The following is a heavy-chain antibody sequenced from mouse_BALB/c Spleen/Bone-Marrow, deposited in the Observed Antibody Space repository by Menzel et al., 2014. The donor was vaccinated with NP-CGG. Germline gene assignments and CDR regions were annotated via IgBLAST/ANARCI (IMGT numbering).Heavy chain of an antibody. CDR3: ARDDYGRGY. V-gene: IGHV7-3*02. J-gene: IGHJ2*01. Sequence: EVMLVESGGGLVQPGGSLRLSCATSGFTFTDYYMSWVRQPPEKALEWLGFIRNKPNGYTTEYSASVKGRFTISRDNSQSILYLQMNTLRAEDSATYYCARDDYGRGYWGQGTTLTVSS. CDR2: IRNKPNGYTT. D-gene: IGHD1-1*01. CDR1: GFTFTDYY.